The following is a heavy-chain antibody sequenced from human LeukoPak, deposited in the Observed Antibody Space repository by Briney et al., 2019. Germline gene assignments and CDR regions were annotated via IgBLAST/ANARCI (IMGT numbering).Heavy chain of an antibody. V-gene: IGHV4-4*07. CDR2: IYTSGST. J-gene: IGHJ3*02. CDR3: ARDQGQWLVLDAFDI. CDR1: GGSISSYY. D-gene: IGHD6-19*01. Sequence: PSETLSLTCTVSGGSISSYYWSWIRQPAGKGLEWIGRIYTSGSTNYNPSLKSRVTMSVDTSKNQFSPKLSSVTAADTAVYYCARDQGQWLVLDAFDIWGQGTMVTVSS.